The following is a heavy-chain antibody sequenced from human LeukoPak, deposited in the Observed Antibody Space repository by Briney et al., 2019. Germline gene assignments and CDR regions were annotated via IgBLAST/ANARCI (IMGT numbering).Heavy chain of an antibody. Sequence: GGSLRLSCAASGFTFSNAWMSWVRQAPGKGLEWVGRIKSKTDGGTTDYAAPVKGRFTISRDDSKNTLYLQMNSLKTEDTAVYYCTTDPPLGGYCGSTSCYNLDYWGQGTLVTVSS. CDR1: GFTFSNAW. CDR2: IKSKTDGGTT. V-gene: IGHV3-15*01. CDR3: TTDPPLGGYCGSTSCYNLDY. D-gene: IGHD2-2*02. J-gene: IGHJ4*02.